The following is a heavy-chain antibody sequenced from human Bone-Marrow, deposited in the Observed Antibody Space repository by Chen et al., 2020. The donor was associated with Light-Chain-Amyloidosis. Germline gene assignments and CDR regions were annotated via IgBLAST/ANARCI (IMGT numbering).Heavy chain of an antibody. Sequence: VQLEQSGPEVKKPGESLKISCKGSGYTFPNYWIGWVRQMPGKGRDGMGVICPDDSDARYSPSFEGQVTISADKSITTAYLQWRSLKASDTAMYYCARRRDGYNFDYWGQGTLVTVSS. CDR2: ICPDDSDA. D-gene: IGHD5-12*01. CDR3: ARRRDGYNFDY. CDR1: GYTFPNYW. J-gene: IGHJ4*02. V-gene: IGHV5-51*01.